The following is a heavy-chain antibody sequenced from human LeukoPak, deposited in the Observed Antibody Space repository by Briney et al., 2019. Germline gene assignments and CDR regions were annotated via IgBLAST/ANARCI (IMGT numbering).Heavy chain of an antibody. V-gene: IGHV3-23*01. CDR2: ISGSDGST. J-gene: IGHJ6*02. CDR3: NTNPYF. CDR1: GFT. Sequence: PGGSLRLSCAASGFTMSWVRQAPGKGLEWVSAISGSDGSTYYADSVKGRFTISRDNSKNTLYLQLNSLKIEDTAVYYCNTNPYFWGQGTTVTVSS.